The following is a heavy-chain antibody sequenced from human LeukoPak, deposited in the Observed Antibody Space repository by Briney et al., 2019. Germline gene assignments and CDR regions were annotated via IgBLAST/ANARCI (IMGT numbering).Heavy chain of an antibody. D-gene: IGHD3-3*01. CDR3: AQSEGSEKDDAFDI. Sequence: GGSLRLSCAASGFTFSTCWMNWVRQAPGKGLEWVANMNQDGSLQYYVDSVKGRFTISRDNAKNSLYLQMNSLRAEDTAVYYCAQSEGSEKDDAFDIWGQGTMVTVSS. J-gene: IGHJ3*02. V-gene: IGHV3-7*03. CDR2: MNQDGSLQ. CDR1: GFTFSTCW.